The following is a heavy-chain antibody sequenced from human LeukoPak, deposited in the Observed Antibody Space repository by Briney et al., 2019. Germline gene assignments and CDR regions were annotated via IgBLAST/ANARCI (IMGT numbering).Heavy chain of an antibody. CDR3: ARRTVVTPAWYFDL. J-gene: IGHJ2*01. Sequence: SETLSLTCTVSGGSISSGSYYWSWIRQPAGKGLEWIGRIYTSGSTNYNPSLKSRVTISVDTSKNQFSLKLSSVTAADTAVYYCARRTVVTPAWYFDLWGRGTLDTVSS. V-gene: IGHV4-61*02. CDR2: IYTSGST. D-gene: IGHD4-23*01. CDR1: GGSISSGSYY.